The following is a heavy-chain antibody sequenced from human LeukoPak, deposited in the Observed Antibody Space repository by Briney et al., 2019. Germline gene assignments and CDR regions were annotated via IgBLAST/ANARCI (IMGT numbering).Heavy chain of an antibody. CDR1: GYTFTGYY. V-gene: IGHV1-2*02. CDR3: ARGVVVPAAIPYWFDP. CDR2: INPNSGGT. J-gene: IGHJ5*02. Sequence: EASVKVSCKASGYTFTGYYMHWVRQAPGQGLEWMGWINPNSGGTNYAQKFQGRVTMTRDTSISTAYMELSRLRSDDTAVYYCARGVVVPAAIPYWFDPWGQGALVTVSS. D-gene: IGHD2-2*02.